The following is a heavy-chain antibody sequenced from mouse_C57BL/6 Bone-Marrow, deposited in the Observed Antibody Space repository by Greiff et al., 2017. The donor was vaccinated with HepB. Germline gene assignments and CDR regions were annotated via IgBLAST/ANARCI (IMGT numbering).Heavy chain of an antibody. D-gene: IGHD2-1*01. J-gene: IGHJ3*01. V-gene: IGHV1-19*01. Sequence: EVKLQQSGPVLVKPGASVKMSCKASGYTFTDYYMNWVKQSHGKSLEWIGVINPYNGGTSYNQKFKGKATLTVDKSSSTAYMELNSLTSEDSAVYYCVYYGNYWFAYWGQGTLVTVSA. CDR3: VYYGNYWFAY. CDR2: INPYNGGT. CDR1: GYTFTDYY.